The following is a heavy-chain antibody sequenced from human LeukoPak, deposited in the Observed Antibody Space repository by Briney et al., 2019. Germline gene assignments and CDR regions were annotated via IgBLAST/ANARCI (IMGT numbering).Heavy chain of an antibody. J-gene: IGHJ6*02. CDR2: ISSGGNFI. CDR3: EYYDFWSGRYGMDV. D-gene: IGHD3-3*01. V-gene: IGHV3-21*01. Sequence: GPEWVSSISSGGNFIYYADSVKGRFTISRDNAKNSLYLQMNSLRAEDTAVYYCEYYDFWSGRYGMDVWGQGTTVTVSS.